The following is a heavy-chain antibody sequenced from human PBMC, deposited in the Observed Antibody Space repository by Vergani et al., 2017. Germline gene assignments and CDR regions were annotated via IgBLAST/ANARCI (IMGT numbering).Heavy chain of an antibody. D-gene: IGHD2-8*01. J-gene: IGHJ4*02. CDR1: GYTFRNYG. CDR2: ISVYNGET. V-gene: IGHV1-18*04. CDR3: ARDRWNNGDYNFDY. Sequence: QVQLVQSGAEVKKPGASVKVSCEGSGYTFRNYGISWVRQAPGEGLEWLGWISVYNGETKFAQKFQGRVTLTRDTSTDTAYMEMGSLRSDDTAVYYCARDRWNNGDYNFDYWGQGTLVTVSS.